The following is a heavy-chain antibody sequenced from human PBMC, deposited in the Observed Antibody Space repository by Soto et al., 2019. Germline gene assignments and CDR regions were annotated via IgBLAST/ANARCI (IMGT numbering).Heavy chain of an antibody. Sequence: QVKLLQSGAEVKKPGASVKVYFKASGYTCTNYGITWGRQAPGQGLEWRGWIRAYNGDTHYPQRRQGRVTMPTDTSTSTAYMELRGLRSDDPAVYSCVRVRQVVGYFYYYMDVLGNGTTGTVA. CDR2: IRAYNGDT. D-gene: IGHD6-6*01. J-gene: IGHJ6*03. CDR3: VRVRQVVGYFYYYMDV. V-gene: IGHV1-18*01. CDR1: GYTCTNYG.